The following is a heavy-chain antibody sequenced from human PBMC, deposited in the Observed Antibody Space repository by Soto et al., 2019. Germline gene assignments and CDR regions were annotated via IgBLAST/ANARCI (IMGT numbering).Heavy chain of an antibody. CDR2: IYYSGST. V-gene: IGHV4-39*01. CDR3: ARQGTDYDGWYFDL. CDR1: GGSISSSSYY. J-gene: IGHJ2*01. D-gene: IGHD3-3*01. Sequence: SETLSLTCTVSGGSISSSSYYWGWIRQPPGKGLEWIGSIYYSGSTYYNQSLKSRVTISVDTSKNQFSLKLSSVTAADTAVYYCARQGTDYDGWYFDLWGRGTLVTVSS.